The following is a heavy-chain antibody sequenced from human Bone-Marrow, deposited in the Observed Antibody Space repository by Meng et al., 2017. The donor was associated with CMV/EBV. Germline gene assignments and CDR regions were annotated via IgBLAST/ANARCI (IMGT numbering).Heavy chain of an antibody. Sequence: GESLKISCAASGFTFSLYPMHWVRQAPGKGLEWVTIVSADGVTKYYAGSVEGRFTISRDTSRSTLYLQMDSLRHEDTAIYYCARDDFGTIDWWGQGTLVTAPQ. CDR3: ARDDFGTIDW. CDR2: VSADGVTK. J-gene: IGHJ4*02. CDR1: GFTFSLYP. D-gene: IGHD1-7*01. V-gene: IGHV3-30*01.